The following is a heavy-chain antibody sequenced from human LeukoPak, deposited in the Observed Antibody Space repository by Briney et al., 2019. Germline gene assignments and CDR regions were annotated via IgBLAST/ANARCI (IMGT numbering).Heavy chain of an antibody. CDR2: IRYDGSNK. Sequence: PGGSLRLSCAASGFTFSSYGMHWVRQAPGKGLEWVAFIRYDGSNKYYADSVKGRFTISRDNSKNTLYLQMNSLRAEDTAVYYCAKDHLISSSWYSNQEYYFDYWGQGTLVTVSS. CDR3: AKDHLISSSWYSNQEYYFDY. CDR1: GFTFSSYG. V-gene: IGHV3-30*02. D-gene: IGHD6-13*01. J-gene: IGHJ4*02.